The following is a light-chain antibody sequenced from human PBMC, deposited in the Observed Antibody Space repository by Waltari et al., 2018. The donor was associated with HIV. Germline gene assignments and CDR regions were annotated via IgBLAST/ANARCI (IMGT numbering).Light chain of an antibody. J-gene: IGLJ1*01. CDR3: QVWDSSSDHYV. Sequence: SYVLTQPPSVSVAPGKTARITCGGNNIGSKSVHWYQQKPGQAPVLVIYEDSDRPSGIPEGVAGANSGNTATLTISRVEAGDEADYYCQVWDSSSDHYVFGTGTKVTVL. CDR1: NIGSKS. CDR2: EDS. V-gene: IGLV3-21*04.